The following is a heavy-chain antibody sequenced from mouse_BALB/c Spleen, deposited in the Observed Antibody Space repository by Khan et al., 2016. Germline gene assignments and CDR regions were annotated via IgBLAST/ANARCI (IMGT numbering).Heavy chain of an antibody. CDR3: AKRDYTYDGFEN. CDR2: IAYSGST. J-gene: IGHJ3*01. CDR1: GYSITSDYA. D-gene: IGHD2-12*01. V-gene: IGHV3-2*02. Sequence: EVQLQESGPGLVKPSQSLSLTCTVTGYSITSDYAWNWIRQFPGNKLEWMGYIAYSGSTIYNPSLKSRISITRDTSKNQFFLQLNSVTTEDTATYYCAKRDYTYDGFENWGQGTLVTVSA.